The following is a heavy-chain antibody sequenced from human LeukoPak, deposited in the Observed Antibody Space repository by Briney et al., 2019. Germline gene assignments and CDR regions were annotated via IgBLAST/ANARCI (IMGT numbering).Heavy chain of an antibody. Sequence: GGSLRLSCAASGFTFSSYGMSWVRQAPGKGLEWVSAISGSGGSTYYADSVKGRFTISRDNPKNTLYLQMNSLRAEDTAVYYCAKDQGSYYYDSSAEAFDIWGQGTMVTVSS. CDR3: AKDQGSYYYDSSAEAFDI. D-gene: IGHD3-22*01. CDR1: GFTFSSYG. J-gene: IGHJ3*02. CDR2: ISGSGGST. V-gene: IGHV3-23*01.